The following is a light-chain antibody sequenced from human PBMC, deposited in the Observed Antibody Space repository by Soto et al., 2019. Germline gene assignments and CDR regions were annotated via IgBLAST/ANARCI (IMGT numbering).Light chain of an antibody. CDR2: GAS. J-gene: IGKJ3*01. CDR1: QSVSSSY. V-gene: IGKV3-20*01. Sequence: EIVLTQSPGTLSLSPGERATLSCRASQSVSSSYLAWYQQKPGQAPRLLIYGASSRATGIPDRFSGSGSGTEFTLTISRLEPEDFAVYFCQQYGSSPFTFGPGNKVDIK. CDR3: QQYGSSPFT.